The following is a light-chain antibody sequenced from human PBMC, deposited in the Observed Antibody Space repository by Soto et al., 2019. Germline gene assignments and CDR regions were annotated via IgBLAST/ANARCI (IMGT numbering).Light chain of an antibody. V-gene: IGKV3-20*01. Sequence: EIVLTQSPGTLSLSPGERATLSCRASQSVSSSYLAWYQQKPGQAPRLLIYGASSRATGIPDRFSGSGSGTDVTLTISRLEPEYFAVYYCQQYGSSPPITFGQGTRLAIK. CDR3: QQYGSSPPIT. CDR2: GAS. CDR1: QSVSSSY. J-gene: IGKJ5*01.